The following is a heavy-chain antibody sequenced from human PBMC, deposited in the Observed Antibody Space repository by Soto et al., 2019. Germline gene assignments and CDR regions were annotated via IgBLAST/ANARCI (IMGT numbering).Heavy chain of an antibody. CDR1: GGSISSSGYY. Sequence: QVQLQESGPGLVKPSQTLSLTCTVSGGSISSSGYYWNWIRQHPGKGLEWIGYIYYSGSTYYNPAVKSRVTITVDTSTAADTAVYYCARMLRATIFDYWGQGTLVTVSS. CDR3: Y. D-gene: IGHD5-12*01. CDR2: IYYSGST. V-gene: IGHV4-31*03. J-gene: IGHJ4*02.